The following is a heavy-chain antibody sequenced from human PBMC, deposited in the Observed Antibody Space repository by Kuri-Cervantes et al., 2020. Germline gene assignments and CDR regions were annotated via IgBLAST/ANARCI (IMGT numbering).Heavy chain of an antibody. D-gene: IGHD3-16*01. Sequence: GESLKIFCVASGFTFSSYSMNWVRQATGKGLEWVSSISSSSSYIYYADSVKGRFTISRDNAKNSLYLQMNSLRAEDTAVYYCARDAGYHYDRFDYWGQGTLVTVSS. V-gene: IGHV3-21*01. CDR2: ISSSSSYI. CDR3: ARDAGYHYDRFDY. J-gene: IGHJ4*02. CDR1: GFTFSSYS.